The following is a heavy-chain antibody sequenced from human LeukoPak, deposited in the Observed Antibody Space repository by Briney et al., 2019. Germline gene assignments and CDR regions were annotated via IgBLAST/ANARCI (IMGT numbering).Heavy chain of an antibody. D-gene: IGHD3-22*01. CDR2: IYHSGST. Sequence: SETQSLTCAVSGGSISSGGYSWSWIRQPPGKGLEWIGYIYHSGSTYYNPSLKSRVTISVDRSKNQFSLKLSSVTAADTAVYYCASTDSSGSPYYYYGMDVWGQGTTVTVSS. J-gene: IGHJ6*02. CDR3: ASTDSSGSPYYYYGMDV. V-gene: IGHV4-30-2*01. CDR1: GGSISSGGYS.